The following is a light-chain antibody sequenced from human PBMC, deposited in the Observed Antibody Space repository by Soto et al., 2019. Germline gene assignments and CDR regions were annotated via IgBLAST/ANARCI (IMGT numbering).Light chain of an antibody. CDR3: RSYTSSSTLEV. Sequence: QSVLTQPASVSGSPGQSITISCTGTSSDVGGYNYVSWYQQYPGKAPRLMIYDVRNRPSGVSNRFSGSKSGNTASLTISGLQAEDEADYYCRSYTSSSTLEVFGGGTQLTVL. CDR1: SSDVGGYNY. CDR2: DVR. V-gene: IGLV2-14*01. J-gene: IGLJ3*02.